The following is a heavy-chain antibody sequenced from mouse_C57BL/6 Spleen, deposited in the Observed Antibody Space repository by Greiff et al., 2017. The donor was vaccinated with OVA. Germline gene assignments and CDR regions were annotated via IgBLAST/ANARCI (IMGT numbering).Heavy chain of an antibody. CDR1: GYTFTDYE. CDR3: TNLYYDYAMDY. Sequence: QVQLQQSGAELVRPGASVTLSCKASGYTFTDYEMHWVKQTPVHGLEWIGAIDPETGGTAYNQKFKGKAILTADKSSGTAYMELRSLTSEDSAVYYCTNLYYDYAMDYWGQGTSVTVSS. D-gene: IGHD2-1*01. J-gene: IGHJ4*01. CDR2: IDPETGGT. V-gene: IGHV1-15*01.